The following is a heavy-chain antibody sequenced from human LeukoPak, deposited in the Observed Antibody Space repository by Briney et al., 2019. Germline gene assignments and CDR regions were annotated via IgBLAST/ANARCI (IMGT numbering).Heavy chain of an antibody. D-gene: IGHD3-9*01. CDR1: GGSISSSNW. CDR3: ASRVTYYDILTGYYKPLPFDY. J-gene: IGHJ4*02. V-gene: IGHV4-4*02. Sequence: SETLSLTCTASGGSISSSNWWSWVRQPPGKGLEWIGEIYHSGSTNYNPSLKSRVTISVDKSKNQFSLKLSSVTAADTAVYYCASRVTYYDILTGYYKPLPFDYWGQGTLVTVSS. CDR2: IYHSGST.